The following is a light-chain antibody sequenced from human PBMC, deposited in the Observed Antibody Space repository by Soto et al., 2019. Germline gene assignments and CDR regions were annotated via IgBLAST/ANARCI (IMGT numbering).Light chain of an antibody. Sequence: IVLPQSTATLSLSPGERATLSCRASQSVSDYLAWYQQNSGQASRLLIYDASDRATGIQARFSGSGAATDFTLTICSLEPEDFAVYYCQQRSSWWTFGQGTKV. CDR3: QQRSSWWT. V-gene: IGKV3-11*01. J-gene: IGKJ1*01. CDR2: DAS. CDR1: QSVSDY.